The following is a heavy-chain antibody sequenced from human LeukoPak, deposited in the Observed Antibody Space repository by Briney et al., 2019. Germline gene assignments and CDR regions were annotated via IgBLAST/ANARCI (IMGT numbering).Heavy chain of an antibody. Sequence: PGRSLRLSCAASGYIFSDNAMHWDRQAPGKGLEWLAYLSHDGTTAYYANSVKGRLTISRDNSKNTLFLQLSSLRTEDTAVYYCAREGQRLPVDYWGQGTLVTVSS. J-gene: IGHJ4*02. D-gene: IGHD4-11*01. V-gene: IGHV3-30*04. CDR3: AREGQRLPVDY. CDR1: GYIFSDNA. CDR2: LSHDGTTA.